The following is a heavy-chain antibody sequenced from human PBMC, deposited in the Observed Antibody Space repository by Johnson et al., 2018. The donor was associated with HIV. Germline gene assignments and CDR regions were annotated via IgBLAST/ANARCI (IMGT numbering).Heavy chain of an antibody. CDR2: ISWNSGSI. V-gene: IGHV3-9*01. J-gene: IGHJ3*02. Sequence: VQLVESGGGLVQPGRSLRLSCAASGFTFDDYAMHWVRQAPGKGLEWVSGISWNSGSIGYADSVKGRFTISRDHAKNSLYLQMNSLRAEDTAVYYCARTDYGDWNDAYDAFDIWGPGAMVTVSS. CDR1: GFTFDDYA. CDR3: ARTDYGDWNDAYDAFDI. D-gene: IGHD1-1*01.